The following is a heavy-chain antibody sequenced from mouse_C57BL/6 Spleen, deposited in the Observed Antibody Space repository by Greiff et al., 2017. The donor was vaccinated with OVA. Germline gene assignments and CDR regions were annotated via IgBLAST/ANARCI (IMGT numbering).Heavy chain of an antibody. CDR1: GFTFSDYY. D-gene: IGHD2-3*01. CDR3: AIYDGYYGRFAY. J-gene: IGHJ3*01. V-gene: IGHV5-16*01. Sequence: EVNVVESEGGLVQPGSSMKLSCTASGFTFSDYYMAWVRQVPEKGLEWVANINYDGSSTYYLDSLKSRFIISRDNAKNILYLQMSSLKSEDTATYYCAIYDGYYGRFAYWGQGTLVTVSA. CDR2: INYDGSST.